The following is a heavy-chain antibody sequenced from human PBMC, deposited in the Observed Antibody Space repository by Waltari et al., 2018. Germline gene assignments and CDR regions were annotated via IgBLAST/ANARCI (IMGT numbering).Heavy chain of an antibody. CDR2: FNPKNGDS. CDR1: GYTFTDYH. CDR3: ARDPGPIVGAPDL. Sequence: QEQLVQSGSEVKKPGASVRVSCQASGYTFTDYHLHWFRQTPGQGFEWMGWFNPKNGDSNSAEKFLGSCTMTRDTSINTVYLDLSGLRSDDTAVFFCARDPGPIVGAPDLWGQGTLVTVSS. J-gene: IGHJ5*02. V-gene: IGHV1-2*02. D-gene: IGHD1-26*01.